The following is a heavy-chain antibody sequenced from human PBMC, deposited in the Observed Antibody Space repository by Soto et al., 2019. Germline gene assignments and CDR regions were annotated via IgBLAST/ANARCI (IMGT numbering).Heavy chain of an antibody. J-gene: IGHJ6*02. Sequence: QVQLVESGGGVVQPGRSLRLSCAASGFTFSSYAMHWVRQAPGKGLEWVAVISYDGSNKYYADSVKGRFTIARDNSKNTLDLQRNSLRAKDTAVYYCARAQRTVLPRGMDVWGQGTTVTVSS. CDR3: ARAQRTVLPRGMDV. V-gene: IGHV3-30-3*01. D-gene: IGHD2-8*01. CDR2: ISYDGSNK. CDR1: GFTFSSYA.